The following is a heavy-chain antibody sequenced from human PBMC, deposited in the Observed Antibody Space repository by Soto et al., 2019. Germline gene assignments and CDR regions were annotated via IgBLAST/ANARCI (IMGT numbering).Heavy chain of an antibody. V-gene: IGHV4-59*01. Sequence: SETLSLTCTVSGGSISSFYWSWIRQPPGKGLEWIAYIYNSGTTNYNPSLKSRVTISADTPRDQFSLKLSSVTAADTAVYYCARIVFYGDSYYFDYWGQGTLVTVSS. D-gene: IGHD4-17*01. J-gene: IGHJ4*02. CDR3: ARIVFYGDSYYFDY. CDR1: GGSISSFY. CDR2: IYNSGTT.